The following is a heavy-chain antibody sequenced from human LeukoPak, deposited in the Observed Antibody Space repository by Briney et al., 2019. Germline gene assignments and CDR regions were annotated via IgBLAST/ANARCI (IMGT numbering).Heavy chain of an antibody. D-gene: IGHD1-26*01. J-gene: IGHJ4*02. CDR1: GGSISSGGYY. V-gene: IGHV4-31*03. CDR2: IYNSANT. Sequence: SETLSLTCSVSGGSISSGGYYCGWIRQLPGKGLEWIGHIYNSANTYYNPSLKSRVNISVDTSKSQCSLNFNSVTAADTAVYFCARAPHYPYFNYWGQGALVTVSS. CDR3: ARAPHYPYFNY.